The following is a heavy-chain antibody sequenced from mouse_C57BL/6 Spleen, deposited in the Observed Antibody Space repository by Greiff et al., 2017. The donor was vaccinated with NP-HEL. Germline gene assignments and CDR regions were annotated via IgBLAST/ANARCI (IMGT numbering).Heavy chain of an antibody. CDR3: ARDYYGSSRAWFAY. D-gene: IGHD1-1*01. V-gene: IGHV1-69*01. CDR2: IDPSDSYP. J-gene: IGHJ3*01. CDR1: GYTFTSYW. Sequence: QVQLQQPGAELVMPGASVKLSCKASGYTFTSYWMHWVKQRPGQGLEWIGEIDPSDSYPNYNPKFKGKSTLTVDKSSSTAYMQLSSLTSEDSAVYYCARDYYGSSRAWFAYGGQGTLVTVSA.